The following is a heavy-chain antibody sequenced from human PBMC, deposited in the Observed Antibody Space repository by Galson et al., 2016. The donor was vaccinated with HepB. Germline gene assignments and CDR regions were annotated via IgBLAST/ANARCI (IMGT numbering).Heavy chain of an antibody. V-gene: IGHV1-2*02. J-gene: IGHJ4*02. Sequence: SCKASGYNFTGYDMHWVQQAPGQGLEWMGWINPNSGGTNYAQKFQGRVTMTRDTSISTAYMELSRLRSDDTAVYYCARGRYDSSGYYLFWDYWGQGTLVTVSS. CDR2: INPNSGGT. CDR1: GYNFTGYD. D-gene: IGHD3-22*01. CDR3: ARGRYDSSGYYLFWDY.